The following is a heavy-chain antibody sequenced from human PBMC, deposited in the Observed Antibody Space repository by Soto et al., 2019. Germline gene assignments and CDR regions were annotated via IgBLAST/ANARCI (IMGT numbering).Heavy chain of an antibody. D-gene: IGHD4-17*01. CDR3: ARDTVRGAYDY. CDR1: GDSISSYY. Sequence: SETLSLTCTVSGDSISSYYWSWIRQPAGEGLEWVGRIYSSGSANYNPSLKSRVTMSVDTSKNQFSLKLRSVTAADTAVYYCARDTVRGAYDYWGQGTLVTVSS. V-gene: IGHV4-4*07. CDR2: IYSSGSA. J-gene: IGHJ4*02.